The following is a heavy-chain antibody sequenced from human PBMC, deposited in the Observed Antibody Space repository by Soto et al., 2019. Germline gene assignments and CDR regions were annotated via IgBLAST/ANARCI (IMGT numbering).Heavy chain of an antibody. V-gene: IGHV3-23*01. CDR3: VIATYLSTSSVYTRCIDS. J-gene: IGHJ4*02. CDR1: GFNFSSYA. Sequence: PGGSLRLSCAASGFNFSSYAMSWVRQAPGKGLEWVSAISGSGGRTYYADSVKGRFTISRDNSKNPRYVQMNSRKTEDRAVSYCVIATYLSTSSVYTRCIDSCGRGTLVTVSS. CDR2: ISGSGGRT. D-gene: IGHD3-22*01.